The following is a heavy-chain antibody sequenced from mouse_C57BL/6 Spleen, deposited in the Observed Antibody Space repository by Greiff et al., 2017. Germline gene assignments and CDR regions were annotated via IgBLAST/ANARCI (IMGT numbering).Heavy chain of an antibody. CDR2: IDPDTGGT. Sequence: VQLQQSGAELVRPGASVTLSCKASGYTFTDYEMHWVKQTPVHGLEWIGAIDPDTGGTAYNQKFKGKAILTADKSSSTAYMELGSLTSEDSAVYYCTRGYGRGDFADWGQGTLVTVSA. CDR3: TRGYGRGDFAD. J-gene: IGHJ3*01. D-gene: IGHD1-1*01. V-gene: IGHV1-15*01. CDR1: GYTFTDYE.